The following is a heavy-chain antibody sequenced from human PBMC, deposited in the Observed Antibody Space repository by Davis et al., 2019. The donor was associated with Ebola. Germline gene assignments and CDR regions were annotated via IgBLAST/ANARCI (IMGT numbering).Heavy chain of an antibody. J-gene: IGHJ4*02. D-gene: IGHD2-21*01. CDR3: AKDTDSSLVN. V-gene: IGHV3-30*18. CDR1: GFTVSSNY. CDR2: ISYDGYNT. Sequence: GGSLRLSCAASGFTVSSNYMSWVRQAPGKGLEWVAVISYDGYNTYYTDSVKGRFTISRDNSKKTLYLQMNSLRAEDTAVYYCAKDTDSSLVNWGQGTLVTVSS.